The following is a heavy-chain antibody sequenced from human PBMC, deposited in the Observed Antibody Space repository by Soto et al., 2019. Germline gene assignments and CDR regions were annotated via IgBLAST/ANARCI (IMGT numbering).Heavy chain of an antibody. Sequence: EVQLVESGGGLVQPGGSLRLSCAASGFTFSSYEMNWVRQAPGKGLEWVGRTRNKANSHTTEYAASVKGRFTISRDDSKNSLYLQMNSLKIEDTAVYYCARATTVTDYWGQGTLVTVSS. CDR1: GFTFSSYE. D-gene: IGHD4-17*01. CDR3: ARATTVTDY. V-gene: IGHV3-72*01. CDR2: TRNKANSHTT. J-gene: IGHJ4*02.